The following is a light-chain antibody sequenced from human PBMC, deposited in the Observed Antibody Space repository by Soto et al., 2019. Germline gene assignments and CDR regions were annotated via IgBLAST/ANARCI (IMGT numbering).Light chain of an antibody. V-gene: IGKV1-17*01. J-gene: IGKJ1*01. Sequence: DIQMTQSPSSLSASVGDTVTITCRASQGIRNDLGWFQQKPGQAPQRLIYAVSSLQSGVPSRFSGSGSGTEFTLTISSLQPDDFATYYCQQYNSYSRTFGQGTKVEIK. CDR3: QQYNSYSRT. CDR1: QGIRND. CDR2: AVS.